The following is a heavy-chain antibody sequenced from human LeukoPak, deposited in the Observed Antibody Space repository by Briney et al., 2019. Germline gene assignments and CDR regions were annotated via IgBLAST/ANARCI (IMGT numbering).Heavy chain of an antibody. D-gene: IGHD3/OR15-3a*01. Sequence: PGGSLRLSCAASGFTFKFYSMNWVRQAPGKGLEWVSYISTNTTTIYYADSVKGRFTISRDNAKNSLYLQMNSLRVEGTAVYYCVRVGTGFDIWGQGTMVTVSS. CDR2: ISTNTTTI. V-gene: IGHV3-48*01. CDR3: VRVGTGFDI. J-gene: IGHJ3*02. CDR1: GFTFKFYS.